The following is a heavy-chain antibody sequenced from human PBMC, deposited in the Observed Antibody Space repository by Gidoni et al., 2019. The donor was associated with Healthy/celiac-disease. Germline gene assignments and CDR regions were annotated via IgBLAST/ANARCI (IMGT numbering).Heavy chain of an antibody. CDR3: ARERIGIAVAGILDY. D-gene: IGHD6-19*01. CDR1: GFPFSSYA. CDR2: ISYDGRNK. J-gene: IGHJ4*02. V-gene: IGHV3-30*04. Sequence: QVQLVESGGGVVQPGRSLRLLCAASGFPFSSYAMHGVRQAPGKGLEWVAVISYDGRNKYYADSVKGRFTISRDNSKNTLYLQMNSLRAEDTAVYYCARERIGIAVAGILDYWGQGTLVTVSS.